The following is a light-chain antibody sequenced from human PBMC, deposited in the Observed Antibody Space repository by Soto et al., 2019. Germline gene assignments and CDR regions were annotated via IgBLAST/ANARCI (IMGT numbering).Light chain of an antibody. CDR3: SSYTSSSTRV. V-gene: IGLV2-14*01. Sequence: QSVLTQPAAVSGSPGQSITISCTGTSSDVGGYNYVSWYQQHPGKAPKVIIYDVSNRPSGVSNRFSGSKSGNTASLTISGLQAEDEADYYCSSYTSSSTRVFGGGTKLTVL. J-gene: IGLJ3*02. CDR2: DVS. CDR1: SSDVGGYNY.